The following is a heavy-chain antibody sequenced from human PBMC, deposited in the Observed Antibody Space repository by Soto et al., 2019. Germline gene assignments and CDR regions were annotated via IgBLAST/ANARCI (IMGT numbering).Heavy chain of an antibody. CDR2: ISAYNGNT. CDR1: GYTFTSYG. Sequence: QVQLVQSGAEVKKPGASVKVSCKASGYTFTSYGISWVRQAPGQGLEWMGWISAYNGNTNYAQKLQGRVTMTTDTSTSTADMELRSLRSDDTAVYYCARDSYDILTGYSTGWFDPWGQGTLVTVSS. D-gene: IGHD3-9*01. J-gene: IGHJ5*02. V-gene: IGHV1-18*04. CDR3: ARDSYDILTGYSTGWFDP.